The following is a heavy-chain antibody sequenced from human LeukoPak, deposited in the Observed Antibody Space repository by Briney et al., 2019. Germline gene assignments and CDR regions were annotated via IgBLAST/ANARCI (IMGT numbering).Heavy chain of an antibody. Sequence: GGSLRLSCAASGFTFSNYGMHWIRQAPGKGLEWVAVIWYDGSNKYYADSVKGRFTISRDNSKNTLYLQMNSLRAEDTAVYYCARDRREMATITYGAFDVWGQGTMVTVSS. J-gene: IGHJ3*01. D-gene: IGHD5-24*01. CDR1: GFTFSNYG. V-gene: IGHV3-33*01. CDR3: ARDRREMATITYGAFDV. CDR2: IWYDGSNK.